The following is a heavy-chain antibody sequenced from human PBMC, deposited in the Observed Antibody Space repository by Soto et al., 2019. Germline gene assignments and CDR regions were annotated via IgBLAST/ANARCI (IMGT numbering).Heavy chain of an antibody. CDR2: IYSGGST. V-gene: IGHV3-53*05. D-gene: IGHD2-2*01. Sequence: PGGSLRLSCAASGFTVSSNYMSWVRQAPGKGLEWVSVIYSGGSTYYADSVKGRFTISRDNSKNTLYLQMNSLRAEDTAFFYCVKATLPAAIKFGVDSWGQGTLVTVSS. CDR3: VKATLPAAIKFGVDS. CDR1: GFTVSSNY. J-gene: IGHJ5*01.